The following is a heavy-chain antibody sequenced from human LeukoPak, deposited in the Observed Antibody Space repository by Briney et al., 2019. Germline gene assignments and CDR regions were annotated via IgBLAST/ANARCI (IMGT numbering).Heavy chain of an antibody. Sequence: PGGSLRLSCAASGFTFSNYAMHWVRQAPGKGREGVAVIWSDGSNKYFAVSVRGRLPISRENSKNTLYLQMNSLRVEDTAVYYCATNGEGGGYNSGYYFHHWGQGTLVTVSS. V-gene: IGHV3-33*01. D-gene: IGHD5-24*01. CDR2: IWSDGSNK. CDR1: GFTFSNYA. J-gene: IGHJ4*02. CDR3: ATNGEGGGYNSGYYFHH.